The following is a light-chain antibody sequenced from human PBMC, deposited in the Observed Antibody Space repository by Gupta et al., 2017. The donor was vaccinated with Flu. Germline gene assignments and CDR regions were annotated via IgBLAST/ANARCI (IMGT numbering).Light chain of an antibody. CDR3: QQADSFPYT. V-gene: IGKV1-12*01. CDR1: QGISSW. Sequence: DIQMTQSPPSVSASVGDSVTITCRASQGISSWLAWYQQKTTKAPKLLIYAASMLQSGVPSRFSGSGSGTDFTLTISSQQPEDFATYYCQQADSFPYTFGQGTKLEIK. CDR2: AAS. J-gene: IGKJ2*01.